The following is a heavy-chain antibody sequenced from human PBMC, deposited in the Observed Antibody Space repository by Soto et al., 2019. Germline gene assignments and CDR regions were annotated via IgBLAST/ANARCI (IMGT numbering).Heavy chain of an antibody. CDR3: ARDNDGQDDPGDGPYMDV. J-gene: IGHJ6*02. CDR2: IWYDGSNK. Sequence: GGSLRLSCAASGFTFSSYGMHWVRQAPGKGLEWVAVIWYDGSNKYYADSVKGRFTISRDNSKNTLYLQMNSLRAEDTAVYYCARDNDGQDDPGDGPYMDVWGQGTTVTVSS. CDR1: GFTFSSYG. V-gene: IGHV3-33*01. D-gene: IGHD2-21*01.